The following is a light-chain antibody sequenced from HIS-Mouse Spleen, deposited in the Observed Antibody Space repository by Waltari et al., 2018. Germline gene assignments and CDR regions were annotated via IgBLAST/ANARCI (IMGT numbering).Light chain of an antibody. V-gene: IGKV1-17*03. CDR2: AAS. J-gene: IGKJ4*02. Sequence: QMDQSPSVMFGSVGNRVTNTCRARPGISNYLAWFQQKPGKVPKRLIYAASSLQSGVPSRFSGSGSGTEFTLTISSLQPEDFATYYCLQHNSYPLTFGGGTKVEIK. CDR3: LQHNSYPLT. CDR1: PGISNY.